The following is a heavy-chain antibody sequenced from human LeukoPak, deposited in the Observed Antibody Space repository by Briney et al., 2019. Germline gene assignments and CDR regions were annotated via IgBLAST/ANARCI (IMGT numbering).Heavy chain of an antibody. CDR1: GFSVSNNY. D-gene: IGHD3-9*01. CDR2: IYSGGNT. J-gene: IGHJ4*02. V-gene: IGHV3-53*01. Sequence: GGSLRLSCAASGFSVSNNYMSWVRQAPGKGVEWVSVIYSGGNTYYADSVKGRFAISRDYSRNTVYLQMNSLRAEDTAVYYCARENYDILTGYYTGFDYWGQGTLVTVSS. CDR3: ARENYDILTGYYTGFDY.